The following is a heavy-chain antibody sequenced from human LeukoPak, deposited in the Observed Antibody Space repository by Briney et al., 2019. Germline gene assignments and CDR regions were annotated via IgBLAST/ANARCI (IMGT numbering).Heavy chain of an antibody. CDR1: GFTFSSYG. V-gene: IGHV3-30*02. D-gene: IGHD5-12*01. Sequence: GGSLRLSCAASGFTFSSYGMHWVRQAPGKGLGWVAFIRYDGSNKYYADSVKGRFTISRDNSKNTLYLRMNSLRAEDTAVYYCAKDNLNAISGYDYWYYFDYWGQGTLVTVSS. J-gene: IGHJ4*02. CDR2: IRYDGSNK. CDR3: AKDNLNAISGYDYWYYFDY.